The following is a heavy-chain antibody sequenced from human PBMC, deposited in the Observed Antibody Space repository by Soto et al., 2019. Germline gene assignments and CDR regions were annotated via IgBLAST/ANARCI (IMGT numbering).Heavy chain of an antibody. D-gene: IGHD2-2*01. CDR3: ARDLGYCISTSCYGPFDY. CDR1: GYTFSNFG. CDR2: IIPIFGTA. J-gene: IGHJ4*02. Sequence: SVKVSCKASGYTFSNFGISWVRQAPGEGLEWMGWIIPIFGTANYAQKFQGRGTITADESTSTAYMELSSLRSEDTAVDYCARDLGYCISTSCYGPFDYWGQGTLVTVSS. V-gene: IGHV1-69*13.